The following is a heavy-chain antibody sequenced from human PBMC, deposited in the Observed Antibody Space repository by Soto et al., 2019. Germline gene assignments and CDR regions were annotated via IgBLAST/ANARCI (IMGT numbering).Heavy chain of an antibody. J-gene: IGHJ4*02. V-gene: IGHV3-72*01. Sequence: GGSLRLSCAVSGFTFSDPYMDWGRQAPGNGLEWVGRIRSKANSYMTEYAASVKGRFTISRDDSKNSLYLQMNSLKTEDTAVYYCSRDSSSCRGGHCYFDNWGQGT. D-gene: IGHD2-15*01. CDR2: IRSKANSYMT. CDR3: SRDSSSCRGGHCYFDN. CDR1: GFTFSDPY.